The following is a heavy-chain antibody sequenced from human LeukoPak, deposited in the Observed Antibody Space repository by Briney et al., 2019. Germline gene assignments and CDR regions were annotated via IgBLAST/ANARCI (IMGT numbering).Heavy chain of an antibody. D-gene: IGHD2/OR15-2a*01. J-gene: IGHJ4*02. CDR3: ARENIYMHYFDY. Sequence: SETLCLTCTASDDSISSSISNCYWSCIRQPPGKGPEWIGYIHYTWCTNSNPSLKNQITISGDTSKSQFALKLTSVTAADTAVYYCARENIYMHYFDYWGQGTLVTVSS. V-gene: IGHV4-61*01. CDR1: DDSISSSISNCY. CDR2: IHYTWCT.